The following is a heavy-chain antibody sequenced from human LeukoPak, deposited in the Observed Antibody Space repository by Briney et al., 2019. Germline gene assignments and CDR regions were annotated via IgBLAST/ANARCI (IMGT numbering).Heavy chain of an antibody. D-gene: IGHD2-15*01. CDR3: AKVRVVCSGGSCYSLLSDAFDI. Sequence: GGSLRLSCAASGFTFSNNAMSWVRQAPGKGLEWVSVISGSGGSTFYADSVKGRFTISRDNSKNTLYLQMNNLRAEDTAVYYCAKVRVVCSGGSCYSLLSDAFDIWGQGTMVTVSS. CDR1: GFTFSNNA. V-gene: IGHV3-23*01. J-gene: IGHJ3*02. CDR2: ISGSGGST.